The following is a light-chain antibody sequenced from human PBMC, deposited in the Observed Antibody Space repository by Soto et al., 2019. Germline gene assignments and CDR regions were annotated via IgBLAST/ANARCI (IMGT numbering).Light chain of an antibody. CDR1: QSISSF. CDR3: QQSYRSPPT. V-gene: IGKV1-39*01. J-gene: IGKJ1*01. Sequence: DIQMTQSASPLSASVGDRVTITCRASQSISSFVNWYQQKPGKAPKLLIYSASSLQSGVPSRFSGSGSGTDFTLTISSLQPEDFATYYCQQSYRSPPTFGQGTKVDMK. CDR2: SAS.